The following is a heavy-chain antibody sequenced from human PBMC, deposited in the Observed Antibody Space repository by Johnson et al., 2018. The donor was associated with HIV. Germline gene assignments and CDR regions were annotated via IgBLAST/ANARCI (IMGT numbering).Heavy chain of an antibody. D-gene: IGHD1-26*01. Sequence: VQLVESGGGLVQPGRSLRLSCAASGFTFDDYAMHWVRQAPGKGLEWVSGISWNSGSIGYADSVKGRFTISRDNAKNSLYLQMNSLRAEDTAMYYCARYSGSYHGLDIWGQGTMVTVSS. CDR2: ISWNSGSI. J-gene: IGHJ3*02. V-gene: IGHV3-9*01. CDR3: ARYSGSYHGLDI. CDR1: GFTFDDYA.